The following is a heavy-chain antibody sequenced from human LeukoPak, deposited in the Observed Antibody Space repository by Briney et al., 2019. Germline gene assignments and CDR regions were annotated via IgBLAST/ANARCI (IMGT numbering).Heavy chain of an antibody. CDR2: IIPILGIA. CDR3: ARMPCSGGSCYPDY. V-gene: IGHV1-69*04. J-gene: IGHJ4*02. D-gene: IGHD2-15*01. CDR1: GYTFTSYG. Sequence: SVKVSCKASGYTFTSYGISWVRQAPGQGLEWMGRIIPILGIANYAQKFQGRVTITADKSTSTAYMELSSLRSEDTAVYYCARMPCSGGSCYPDYWGQGTLVTVSS.